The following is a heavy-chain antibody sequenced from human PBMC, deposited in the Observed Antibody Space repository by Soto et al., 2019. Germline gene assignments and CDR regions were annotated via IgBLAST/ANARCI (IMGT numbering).Heavy chain of an antibody. CDR2: IYHSGST. Sequence: QLQLQESGSGLVKPSQTLSLTCAVSGGSINTATHSWSWIRQPPGKGLEWIGYIYHSGSTYYNPSVKSRVTISKDKATNQFSLGRSSVTAADTAVYYCARGGGVTTTGDDYWGQGILVTVSS. CDR3: ARGGGVTTTGDDY. D-gene: IGHD4-4*01. CDR1: GGSINTATHS. V-gene: IGHV4-30-2*01. J-gene: IGHJ4*02.